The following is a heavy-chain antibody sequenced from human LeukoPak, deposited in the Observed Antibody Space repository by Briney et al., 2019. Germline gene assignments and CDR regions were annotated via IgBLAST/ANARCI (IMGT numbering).Heavy chain of an antibody. Sequence: KPSETLSLTCTVSGDSVSGYYGSWIRQPPGKGLEWIGYFYTSANTNYNPSLKSRVTMSVDTPKNQFSLKLSSVTAADTAVYYCARGLRDEERHYGYYYMDVWGKGTTVTVSS. J-gene: IGHJ6*03. CDR2: FYTSANT. V-gene: IGHV4-4*09. CDR1: GDSVSGYY. D-gene: IGHD3-22*01. CDR3: ARGLRDEERHYGYYYMDV.